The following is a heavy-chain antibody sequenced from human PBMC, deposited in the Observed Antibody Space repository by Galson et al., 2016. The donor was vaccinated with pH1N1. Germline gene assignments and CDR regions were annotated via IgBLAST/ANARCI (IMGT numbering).Heavy chain of an antibody. J-gene: IGHJ4*02. CDR1: GYIFTRDY. D-gene: IGHD7-27*01. V-gene: IGHV1-46*03. CDR3: IRDLGRLRDF. Sequence: SVKVSCKASGYIFTRDYFHWVRQAPGQGLEWMGVIDPSNGGTTFAQKFQGLVTMTRDTSTSTVYMEVSGLKSEDTAVYYCIRDLGRLRDFCGQGTLVTVSS. CDR2: IDPSNGGT.